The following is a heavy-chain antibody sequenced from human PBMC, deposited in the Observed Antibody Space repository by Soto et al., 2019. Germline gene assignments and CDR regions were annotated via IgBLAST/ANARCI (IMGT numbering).Heavy chain of an antibody. CDR3: ARDRAYYESSGLYFDY. CDR1: GDSIRSYY. CDR2: IYDSGST. Sequence: SETLSLTCTVSGDSIRSYYWSWIRQPPGKGLEWIGYIYDSGSTNYNPSLKSRVTISVDTSKSQFSLKLSSVTAADTAVYYCARDRAYYESSGLYFDYWGQGTLVTAPQ. D-gene: IGHD3-22*01. J-gene: IGHJ4*02. V-gene: IGHV4-59*01.